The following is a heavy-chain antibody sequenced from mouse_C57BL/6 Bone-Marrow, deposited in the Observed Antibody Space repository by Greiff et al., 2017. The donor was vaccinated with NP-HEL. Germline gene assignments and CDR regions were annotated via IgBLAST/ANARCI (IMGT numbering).Heavy chain of an antibody. CDR3: ARYTTVVAKGFFDY. V-gene: IGHV1-52*01. D-gene: IGHD1-1*01. CDR2: IDPSDSET. Sequence: VQLQQPGAELVRPGSSVKLSCKASGYTFTSYWMHWVKQRPIQGLEWIGNIDPSDSETHYNQKFKDKATLTVDKSSSTAYMQLNSLTSEDSAVYYCARYTTVVAKGFFDYWGQGTTLTVSS. CDR1: GYTFTSYW. J-gene: IGHJ2*01.